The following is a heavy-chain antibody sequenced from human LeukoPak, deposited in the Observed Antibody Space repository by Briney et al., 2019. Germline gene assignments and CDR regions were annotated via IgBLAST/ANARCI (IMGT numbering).Heavy chain of an antibody. CDR3: ARVLWLRFPFFDY. J-gene: IGHJ4*02. CDR2: IYHSGST. V-gene: IGHV4-4*02. Sequence: SETLSLTCAVSGGSISSSNWWSWVRQPPGKGLEWIGEIYHSGSTNYNPSLKSRVTISVDKSKNQFSLKLSSVTAADTAVYYCARVLWLRFPFFDYWGQGTLVTVSS. CDR1: GGSISSSNW. D-gene: IGHD5-12*01.